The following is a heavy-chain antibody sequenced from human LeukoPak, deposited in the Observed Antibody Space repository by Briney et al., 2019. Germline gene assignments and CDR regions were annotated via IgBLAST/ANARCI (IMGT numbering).Heavy chain of an antibody. Sequence: SVKVSCKASGGTFSSYTISWVRQAPGQGLEWLGRIITILGIANYAQKFQGRFTITADKSTSTAYMELGSLRSEDTAVYYCARGDYGSGSYLQDYWGQGTLVTVSS. D-gene: IGHD3-10*01. CDR1: GGTFSSYT. J-gene: IGHJ4*02. CDR3: ARGDYGSGSYLQDY. V-gene: IGHV1-69*02. CDR2: IITILGIA.